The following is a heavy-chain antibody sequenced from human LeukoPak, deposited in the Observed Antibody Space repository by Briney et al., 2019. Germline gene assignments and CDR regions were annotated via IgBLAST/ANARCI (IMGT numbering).Heavy chain of an antibody. V-gene: IGHV4-30-2*01. J-gene: IGHJ4*02. CDR2: IYHSGST. D-gene: IGHD2-8*01. CDR1: GGSISSGGYY. CDR3: ARGYCTNGVCYPFDY. Sequence: PSETLSLTCTVSGGSISSGGYYWSWTRQPPGKGLEWIGYIYHSGSTYYNPSLKSRVTISVDRSKNQFSLKLSSVTAADTAVYYCARGYCTNGVCYPFDYWGQGTLVTVSS.